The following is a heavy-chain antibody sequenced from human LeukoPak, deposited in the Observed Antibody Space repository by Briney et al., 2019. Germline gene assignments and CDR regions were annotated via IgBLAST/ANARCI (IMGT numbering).Heavy chain of an antibody. Sequence: GGSLRLSCAASGFTFDDYAMHWVRQAPGKGLVWVSLISSDGTTTNYADSVKGRFTISRDNAKNTLYLQMNSLRAEDSAVYYCTRDFHGLGYWGQGTLVTVPS. D-gene: IGHD3-10*01. V-gene: IGHV3-74*01. CDR1: GFTFDDYA. J-gene: IGHJ4*02. CDR3: TRDFHGLGY. CDR2: ISSDGTTT.